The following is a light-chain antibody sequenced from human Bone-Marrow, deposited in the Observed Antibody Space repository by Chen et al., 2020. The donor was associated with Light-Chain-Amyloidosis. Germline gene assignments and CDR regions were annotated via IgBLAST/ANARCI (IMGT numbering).Light chain of an antibody. Sequence: SYVPTQPSSVSVAPGQKATNACGGNNIGSTSVHWYQQTPGQAPLLVVYYDSDRPSGIPERLSGSNSGNTATLTISRVEAGDEADYYCQVWDRSSDRPVFGGGTKLTVL. V-gene: IGLV3-21*02. CDR2: YDS. J-gene: IGLJ3*02. CDR3: QVWDRSSDRPV. CDR1: NIGSTS.